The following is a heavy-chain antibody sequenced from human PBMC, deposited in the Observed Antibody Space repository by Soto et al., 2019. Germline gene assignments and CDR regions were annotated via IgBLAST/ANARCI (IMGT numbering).Heavy chain of an antibody. D-gene: IGHD5-12*01. CDR1: GGSFSGYY. Sequence: SETLSLTCAVYGGSFSGYYWSWIRQPPGKGLEWIGEINHSGSTNYNPSLKSRVTISVDTSKNQFSLKLSSVTAADTAVYYCARGRRGSCWGQGTTVTVSS. J-gene: IGHJ6*02. V-gene: IGHV4-34*01. CDR3: ARGRRGSC. CDR2: INHSGST.